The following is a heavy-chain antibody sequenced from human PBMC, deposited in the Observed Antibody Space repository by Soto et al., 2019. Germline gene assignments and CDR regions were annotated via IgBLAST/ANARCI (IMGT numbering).Heavy chain of an antibody. D-gene: IGHD5-12*01. Sequence: SETLSLTCTVSCGSISSGDYYWSWIRQPPGKGLEWIGYIYYSGSTYYNPSLKSRVTISVDTSKNQFSLKLSSVTAADTAVYYCARGGEGATITSPALAFDYWGQGTLVTVSS. CDR1: CGSISSGDYY. CDR3: ARGGEGATITSPALAFDY. CDR2: IYYSGST. J-gene: IGHJ4*02. V-gene: IGHV4-30-4*01.